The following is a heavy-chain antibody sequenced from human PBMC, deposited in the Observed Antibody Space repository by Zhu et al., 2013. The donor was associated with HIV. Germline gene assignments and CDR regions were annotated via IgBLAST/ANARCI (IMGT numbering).Heavy chain of an antibody. CDR1: GGTFSSYA. CDR2: IIPIFGTA. Sequence: QVQLVQSGAEVKKPGSSVKVSCKASGGTFSSYAISWVRQAPGQGLEWMGGIIPIFGTANYAQKFQGRVTITADESTSTAYMELSSLRSEDTAVYYCATPDGYNGGEHYYYYYGMDVWGQGTTVTVSS. V-gene: IGHV1-69*01. CDR3: ATPDGYNGGEHYYYYYGMDV. J-gene: IGHJ6*02. D-gene: IGHD3-16*01.